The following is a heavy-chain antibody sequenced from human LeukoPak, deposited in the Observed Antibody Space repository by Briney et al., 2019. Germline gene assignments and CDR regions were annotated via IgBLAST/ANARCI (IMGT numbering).Heavy chain of an antibody. J-gene: IGHJ3*02. Sequence: SETLSLTCAVYGGSFSGYYWSRIRQPPGKGLEWIGEINHSGSTNYNPSLKSRVTISVDTSKNQFSLKLSSVTAADTAVYYCARATDNNDAFDIWGQGTMVTVSS. CDR3: ARATDNNDAFDI. CDR1: GGSFSGYY. D-gene: IGHD1-14*01. CDR2: INHSGST. V-gene: IGHV4-34*01.